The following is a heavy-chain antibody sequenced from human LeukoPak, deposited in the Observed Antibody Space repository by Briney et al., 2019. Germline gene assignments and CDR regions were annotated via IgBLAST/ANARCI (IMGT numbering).Heavy chain of an antibody. J-gene: IGHJ4*02. CDR3: ARDRYYYGSGSRYWDY. CDR2: IYTSGST. Sequence: SQTLSLTCTVSGGSISSGNYYWSWIRQPAGTGLEWIGRIYTSGSTNYNPSLKSRVTMSVDTSKNQFSLKLSSVTAADTAVYYCARDRYYYGSGSRYWDYWGQGTLVTVSS. D-gene: IGHD3-10*01. V-gene: IGHV4-61*02. CDR1: GGSISSGNYY.